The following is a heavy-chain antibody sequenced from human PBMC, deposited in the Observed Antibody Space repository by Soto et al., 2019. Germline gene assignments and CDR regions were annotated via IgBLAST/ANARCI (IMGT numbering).Heavy chain of an antibody. D-gene: IGHD1-26*01. CDR1: GFTFSRYA. J-gene: IGHJ4*02. CDR2: ISGSGGST. CDR3: AKLRVGPFYFDY. V-gene: IGHV3-23*01. Sequence: VGSLRLSCAASGFTFSRYAMSWVRQAPGKGLEWVSAISGSGGSTYYADSVKGRFTISRDNSKNTLYLQMNSLRAEDTAVYYCAKLRVGPFYFDYWGQGTLVTVSS.